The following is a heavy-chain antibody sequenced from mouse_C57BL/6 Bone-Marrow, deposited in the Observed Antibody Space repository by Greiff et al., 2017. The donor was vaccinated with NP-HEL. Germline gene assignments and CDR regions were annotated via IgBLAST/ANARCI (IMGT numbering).Heavy chain of an antibody. J-gene: IGHJ2*01. V-gene: IGHV1-64*01. Sequence: QVQLQQPGAELVKPGASVKLSCKASGYTFTSYWMHWVKQRPGQGLEWIGMIHPNSGSTNYNEKFKSKATLTVDKSSSTAYMQLSSLTSEDSAVYYCARRSYGSRADYWGQGTTLTVSS. CDR1: GYTFTSYW. D-gene: IGHD1-1*01. CDR3: ARRSYGSRADY. CDR2: IHPNSGST.